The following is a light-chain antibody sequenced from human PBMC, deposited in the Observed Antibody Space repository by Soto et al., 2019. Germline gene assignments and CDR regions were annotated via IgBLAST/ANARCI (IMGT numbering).Light chain of an antibody. J-gene: IGKJ3*01. CDR3: XQLNSFPIP. CDR1: QGIANF. V-gene: IGKV1-9*01. Sequence: IQLTQSPSSLSASVGDRVSISCRASQGIANFLAWYQQKPGKAPKLLIYGASTLQSGVPSRFSGSGSGTXXXXXXXSLXXEXXXXXXCXQLNSFPIPFGPGTKVDIK. CDR2: GAS.